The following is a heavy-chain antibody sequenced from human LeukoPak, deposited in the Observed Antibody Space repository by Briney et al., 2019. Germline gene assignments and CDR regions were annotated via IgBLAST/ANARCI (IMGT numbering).Heavy chain of an antibody. CDR3: AREPRSRYYYGSGASWFDP. D-gene: IGHD3-10*01. CDR1: GFTFSSYR. Sequence: GGSLRLSCAASGFTFSSYRMSWVRQAPGKGLEWVANIKQDGSEKYYVDSVKGRFTISRDNAKNSLYLQMNSLRAEGTAVYYCAREPRSRYYYGSGASWFDPWGQGTLVTVSS. CDR2: IKQDGSEK. V-gene: IGHV3-7*01. J-gene: IGHJ5*02.